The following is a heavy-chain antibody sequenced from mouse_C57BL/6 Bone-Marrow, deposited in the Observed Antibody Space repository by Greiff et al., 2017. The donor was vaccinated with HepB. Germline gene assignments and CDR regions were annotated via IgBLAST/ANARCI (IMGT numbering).Heavy chain of an antibody. CDR1: GGKRKEED. J-gene: IGHJ2*01. D-gene: IGHD3-3*01. CDR3: ASRTNFDY. V-gene: IGHV14-2*01. Sequence: GEERGKTGEEGKGGGTEEGGKRKEEDMHGGKQRTEQGLEWIGRMDPEDGETKYAPKFQGKATITADTSSNTAYLQLSSLTSEDTAVYYCASRTNFDYWGQGTTLTVSS. CDR2: MDPEDGET.